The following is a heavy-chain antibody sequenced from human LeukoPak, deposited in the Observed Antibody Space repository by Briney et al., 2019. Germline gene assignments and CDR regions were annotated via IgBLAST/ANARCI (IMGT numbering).Heavy chain of an antibody. Sequence: PSETLSLTCTVSGGSISSNSYYWGWIRQPPGKGLEWIGSIYYSGSTYYNLSLKSRVTISVDTSKNQFSLKLSSVTAADTAVYYCARQTGQWLEYYFDYWGQGTLVTVSS. CDR3: ARQTGQWLEYYFDY. D-gene: IGHD6-19*01. CDR2: IYYSGST. J-gene: IGHJ4*02. V-gene: IGHV4-39*01. CDR1: GGSISSNSYY.